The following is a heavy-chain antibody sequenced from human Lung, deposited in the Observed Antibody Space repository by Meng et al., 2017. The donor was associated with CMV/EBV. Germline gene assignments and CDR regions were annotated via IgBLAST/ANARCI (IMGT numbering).Heavy chain of an antibody. D-gene: IGHD3-22*01. J-gene: IGHJ6*02. CDR3: ARAYYYDSSGYYIAPNYYYYGMDV. V-gene: IGHV3-21*01. CDR2: ISSSSSYI. CDR1: GFTFSSYS. Sequence: GGSXRLSCAASGFTFSSYSMNWVRQAPGKGLEWVSSISSSSSYIYYADSVKGRFTISRDNAKNSLYLQMNSLRAEDTAVYYCARAYYYDSSGYYIAPNYYYYGMDVWXQGTTVTVSS.